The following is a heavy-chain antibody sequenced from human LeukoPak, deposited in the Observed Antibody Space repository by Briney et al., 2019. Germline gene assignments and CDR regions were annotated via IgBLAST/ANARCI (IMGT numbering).Heavy chain of an antibody. CDR1: GYTSNGYY. Sequence: ASVKVSCKASGYTSNGYYIHWVRQAPGQGLEWMGWVNPNSGVTDYAQKFQGRVTMTRDTSISTAYMELGRLRSDDTAVYYCARGGAGFDYWGQGTLVTVSS. V-gene: IGHV1-2*02. CDR3: ARGGAGFDY. J-gene: IGHJ4*02. CDR2: VNPNSGVT. D-gene: IGHD1-26*01.